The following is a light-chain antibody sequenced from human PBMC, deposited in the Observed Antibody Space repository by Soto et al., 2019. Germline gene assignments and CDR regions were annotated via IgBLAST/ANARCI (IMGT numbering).Light chain of an antibody. CDR1: QSVSLS. Sequence: EIVLTQSAATLSVSLGHSATLSCRASQSVSLSLAWYQMRPGQPPRLLIYGASTRATGIPARFSGGGSGTEFTLTISSLQSEDFAVYYCQQYNSWPPITFGQGTRLEIK. J-gene: IGKJ5*01. CDR3: QQYNSWPPIT. CDR2: GAS. V-gene: IGKV3-15*01.